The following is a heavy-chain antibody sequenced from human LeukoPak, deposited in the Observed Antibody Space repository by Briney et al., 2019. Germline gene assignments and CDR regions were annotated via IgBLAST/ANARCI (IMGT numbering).Heavy chain of an antibody. D-gene: IGHD5-24*01. CDR3: VRDKDMATTADLGY. CDR1: GFTFSSYA. Sequence: GGSLRLSCAASGFTFSSYAMHWVRQAPGKGLEWVAVISYDGSNKYYADSVKGRFTISRDNAKNTLYLQMNSLRAEDTAVYYCVRDKDMATTADLGYWGQGTLVTVSS. J-gene: IGHJ4*02. V-gene: IGHV3-30-3*01. CDR2: ISYDGSNK.